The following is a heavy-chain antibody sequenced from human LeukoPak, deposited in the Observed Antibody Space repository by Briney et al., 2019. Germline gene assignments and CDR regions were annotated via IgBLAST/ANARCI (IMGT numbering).Heavy chain of an antibody. Sequence: GGSLRLSCAASGFTFSSYSMNWVRQAPGKGLEWVSSISSSSSYIYYADSVKGRFTISRDNAKNSLSLQMNSLRAEDTAVYYCARGRFGEFLPFDYWGQGTLVTVSS. D-gene: IGHD3-10*01. V-gene: IGHV3-21*01. J-gene: IGHJ4*02. CDR3: ARGRFGEFLPFDY. CDR1: GFTFSSYS. CDR2: ISSSSSYI.